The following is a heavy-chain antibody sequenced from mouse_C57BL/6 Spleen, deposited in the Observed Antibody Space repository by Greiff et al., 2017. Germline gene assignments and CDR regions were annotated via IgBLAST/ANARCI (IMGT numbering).Heavy chain of an antibody. V-gene: IGHV1-54*01. CDR3: ARGDGYPYYAMDY. D-gene: IGHD2-3*01. J-gene: IGHJ4*01. CDR1: GYAFTNYL. CDR2: INPGSGGT. Sequence: QVHVKQSGAELVRPGTSVKVSCKASGYAFTNYLIEWVKQRPGQGLEWIGVINPGSGGTNYNEKFKGKATLTADKSSSTAYMQLSSLTSEDSAVYFCARGDGYPYYAMDYWGQGTSVTVSS.